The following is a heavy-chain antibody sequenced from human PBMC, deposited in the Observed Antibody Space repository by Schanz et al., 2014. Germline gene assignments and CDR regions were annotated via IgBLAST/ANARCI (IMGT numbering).Heavy chain of an antibody. J-gene: IGHJ4*02. Sequence: QVQLVESGGGVVQPGRSLRLSCAASGFTFSNYGLHWVRQAPGKGLGWVTVISYDGNTKYYADSVKGRFTISRDNSKNTLYLQMSSLRAEDTAVYYCAKVWGSDYFYPFDYWGQGTLVTVSS. CDR3: AKVWGSDYFYPFDY. CDR2: ISYDGNTK. D-gene: IGHD3-22*01. CDR1: GFTFSNYG. V-gene: IGHV3-30*18.